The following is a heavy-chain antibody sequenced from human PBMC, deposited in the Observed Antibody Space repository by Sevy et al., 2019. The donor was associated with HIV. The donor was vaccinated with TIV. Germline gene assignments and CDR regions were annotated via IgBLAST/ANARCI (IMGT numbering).Heavy chain of an antibody. Sequence: GGYLRLSCAATGFSLNDYYMTWIRQAPGKGLEWVSYISGDSGHTNYAEPVKGRFTISRDNTKNFVYLQMDGLRAEDTATYYCARDGNSGYYFNYYYYGMDVWGQGTTVTVSS. V-gene: IGHV3-11*06. J-gene: IGHJ6*02. CDR3: ARDGNSGYYFNYYYYGMDV. CDR2: ISGDSGHT. CDR1: GFSLNDYY. D-gene: IGHD3-22*01.